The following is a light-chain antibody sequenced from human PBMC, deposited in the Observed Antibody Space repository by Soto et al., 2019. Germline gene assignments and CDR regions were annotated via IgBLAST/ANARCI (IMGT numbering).Light chain of an antibody. J-gene: IGKJ1*01. CDR1: QSISTY. CDR3: QQSYMTPRT. CDR2: TTS. Sequence: DLQMTQSPSSLPAPAGDRFTITCRSSQSISTYLNWYQQKPGKAPNLLIYTTSNLESGVPSRFSGSGSGTDFTLTISSLQADDFATYFCQQSYMTPRTFGQGTKVDIK. V-gene: IGKV1-39*01.